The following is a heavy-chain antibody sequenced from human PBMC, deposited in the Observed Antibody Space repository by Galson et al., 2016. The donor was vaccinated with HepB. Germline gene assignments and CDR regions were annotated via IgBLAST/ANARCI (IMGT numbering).Heavy chain of an antibody. CDR2: IKSYTDGGTT. CDR3: TTSSTRGYTYGPSAY. D-gene: IGHD5-18*01. CDR1: GFTFDTYG. V-gene: IGHV3-15*01. J-gene: IGHJ4*02. Sequence: SLRLSCAASGFTFDTYGMHWVRQAPGKGLEWVGRIKSYTDGGTTEYAAPMKGRFTFSRDESNNRLYLQMNSLKTEDTAVYYCTTSSTRGYTYGPSAYWGRGTLVAVSS.